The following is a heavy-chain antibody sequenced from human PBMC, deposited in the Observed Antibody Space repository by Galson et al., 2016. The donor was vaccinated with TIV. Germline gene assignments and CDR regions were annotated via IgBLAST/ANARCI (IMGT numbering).Heavy chain of an antibody. Sequence: QSGAEVKKPGESLKISCKASGYSFISYWIGWVRQRPGKGLEWMGIIFPGDSDTTYSPSFRGHVTMSVDKSINTAYLQWNSLKASDTAIYYCARRPHKWGWEMLPWGQGTLVTVSS. J-gene: IGHJ5*02. V-gene: IGHV5-51*03. CDR1: GYSFISYW. CDR3: ARRPHKWGWEMLP. D-gene: IGHD2-15*01. CDR2: IFPGDSDT.